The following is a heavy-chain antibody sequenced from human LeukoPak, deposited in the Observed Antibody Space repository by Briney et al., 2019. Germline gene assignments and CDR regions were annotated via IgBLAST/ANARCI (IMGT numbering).Heavy chain of an antibody. CDR1: GFTFSTYW. CDR3: TREGVSDFWTGYLDV. D-gene: IGHD3/OR15-3a*01. CDR2: ISSDGEST. Sequence: GGSLRLSCAASGFTFSTYWMHWVRQAPGKGLLWVSRISSDGESTSYGDSVKGRFTISRDNAKDTVYLQMSSLRAEDTAVYYCTREGVSDFWTGYLDVWGKGTTVTVSS. J-gene: IGHJ6*04. V-gene: IGHV3-74*01.